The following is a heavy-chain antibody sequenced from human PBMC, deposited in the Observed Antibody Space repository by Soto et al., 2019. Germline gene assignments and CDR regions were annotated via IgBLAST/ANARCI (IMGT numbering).Heavy chain of an antibody. CDR2: ITPIYPTT. J-gene: IGHJ4*02. CDR3: ARIPRYSFPTSDDLYS. Sequence: QVQLVQSGAEVRKPGSSVQVSCKASGGTFYTYTFSWVRQAPGQGLEWMGSITPIYPTTNYAGKFQGRLKVTADGSTGTAYRKLSSLSSDDTAVYYCARIPRYSFPTSDDLYSWGQGTLVTVSS. V-gene: IGHV1-69*15. D-gene: IGHD5-18*01. CDR1: GGTFYTYT.